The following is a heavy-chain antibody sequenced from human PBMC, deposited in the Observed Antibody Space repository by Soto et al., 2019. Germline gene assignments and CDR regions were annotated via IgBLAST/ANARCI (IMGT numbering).Heavy chain of an antibody. J-gene: IGHJ6*02. CDR2: ISCDGSDK. CDR3: ARGGPRSTYYYYGMDV. CDR1: GFTFRTYA. V-gene: IGHV3-30-3*01. D-gene: IGHD3-16*01. Sequence: QVQLVESGGGVVQPVRSLRLSCMASGFTFRTYAIHWVCQAPGKGLEWVAVISCDGSDKYFADSVKGRFTITRDNSKDTPYLPMNSLRAEDTAVYYCARGGPRSTYYYYGMDVWGQGAAVPVSS.